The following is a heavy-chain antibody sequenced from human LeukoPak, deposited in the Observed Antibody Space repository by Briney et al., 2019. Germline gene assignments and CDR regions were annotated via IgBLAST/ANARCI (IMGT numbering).Heavy chain of an antibody. CDR3: ARGGLSSSWFDP. CDR1: GYTFTSYD. V-gene: IGHV1-8*01. J-gene: IGHJ5*02. CDR2: MNPNSGNT. Sequence: ASVKVSCKASGYTFTSYDINWVRQATGQGLEWMGWMNPNSGNTGYAQKFQGRVIMTRNTSISTAYMELSSLRSEDTAVYYCARGGLSSSWFDPWGQGTLVTVSS. D-gene: IGHD3-10*02.